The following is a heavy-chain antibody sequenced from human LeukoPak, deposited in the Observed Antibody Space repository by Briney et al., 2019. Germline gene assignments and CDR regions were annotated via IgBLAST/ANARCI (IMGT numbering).Heavy chain of an antibody. Sequence: SETLSLTCTVSGGSISSSSYYWGWIRQPPGKGLEWIGSISYSGSTYYNPSLKSRVTISVDTSKNQFSLKLSSVTAADTAVYYCARRGLVYNWFDPWGQGTLVTVSS. J-gene: IGHJ5*02. CDR3: ARRGLVYNWFDP. CDR2: ISYSGST. CDR1: GGSISSSSYY. D-gene: IGHD2-8*01. V-gene: IGHV4-39*01.